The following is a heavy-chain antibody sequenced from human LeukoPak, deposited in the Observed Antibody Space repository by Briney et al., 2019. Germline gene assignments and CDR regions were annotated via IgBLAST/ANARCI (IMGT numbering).Heavy chain of an antibody. Sequence: ASVTVSFKASGYTFTGYYMHWVRQAPGQGLEWMGWINPNCGGTNYAQKFQGRVTMTRDPSISTAYMELSRLRSDDTAVYYCARDITVTIGDWFDRWGQGTLITVSS. CDR3: ARDITVTIGDWFDR. CDR1: GYTFTGYY. V-gene: IGHV1-2*02. CDR2: INPNCGGT. J-gene: IGHJ5*02. D-gene: IGHD4-17*01.